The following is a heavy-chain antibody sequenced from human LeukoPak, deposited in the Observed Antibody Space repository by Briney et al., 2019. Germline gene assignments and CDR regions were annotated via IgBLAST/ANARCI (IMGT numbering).Heavy chain of an antibody. CDR2: ISGSGGSI. Sequence: GGSLRLSCAASGFTFSNFAMSWVRQAPGKGLEWVSTISGSGGSIYYADSVKGRFTISRDNFKHTLYLQMNSLRAEDTAVYYCARSGSGSYFLDYWGQGTLVTVSS. CDR1: GFTFSNFA. V-gene: IGHV3-23*01. D-gene: IGHD3-10*01. J-gene: IGHJ4*02. CDR3: ARSGSGSYFLDY.